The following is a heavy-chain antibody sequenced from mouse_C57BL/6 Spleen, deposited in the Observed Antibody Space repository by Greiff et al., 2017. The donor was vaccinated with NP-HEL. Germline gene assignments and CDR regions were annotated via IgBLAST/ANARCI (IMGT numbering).Heavy chain of an antibody. D-gene: IGHD3-3*01. CDR2: IYPGDGDT. CDR3: ARGGTGSWFAY. Sequence: VQLQQSGAELEKPGASVKISCKASGYAFSSYWMNWVKQRPGKGLEWIGQIYPGDGDTNYNGKFKGKATLTADKSSSTAYMQLSSLTSEDSAVYFCARGGTGSWFAYWGQGTLVTVSA. J-gene: IGHJ3*01. CDR1: GYAFSSYW. V-gene: IGHV1-80*01.